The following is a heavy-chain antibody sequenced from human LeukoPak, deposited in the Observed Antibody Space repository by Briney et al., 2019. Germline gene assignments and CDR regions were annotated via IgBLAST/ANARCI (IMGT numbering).Heavy chain of an antibody. Sequence: PSETLSLTCTVSGGSISSGSYYWSWIRQPAGKGLEWIGRIYTSGSTNYNPSLKSRFTISVDTSKNQFSLKLSSVTAADTAVYYCARDRYDSKRYYYYMDVWGKGTTVTVSS. CDR3: ARDRYDSKRYYYYMDV. CDR1: GGSISSGSYY. J-gene: IGHJ6*03. CDR2: IYTSGST. D-gene: IGHD3-3*01. V-gene: IGHV4-61*02.